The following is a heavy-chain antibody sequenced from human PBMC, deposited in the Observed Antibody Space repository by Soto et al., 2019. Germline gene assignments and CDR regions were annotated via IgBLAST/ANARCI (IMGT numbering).Heavy chain of an antibody. V-gene: IGHV3-23*01. J-gene: IGHJ4*02. CDR1: GVTFTSYA. CDR3: AKGSFGFDY. CDR2: ISKSGDST. Sequence: GGSLRLSCAASGVTFTSYAMTWVRQVPGEGLQWVSSISKSGDSTYYADSVKGRFTTSRDNSKNTLYLQMNSLRAEDTAIYYCAKGSFGFDYWGQGTLVTVSA. D-gene: IGHD3-10*01.